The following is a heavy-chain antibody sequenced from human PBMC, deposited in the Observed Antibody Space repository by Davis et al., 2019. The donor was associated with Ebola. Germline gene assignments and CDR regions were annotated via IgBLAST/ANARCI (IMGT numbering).Heavy chain of an antibody. CDR3: AREGDPHYYMDV. V-gene: IGHV4-34*01. CDR2: INHSGST. D-gene: IGHD2-21*02. CDR1: GGSFSGYY. Sequence: SETLSLTCAVYGGSFSGYYWSWIRQPPGKGLEWIGEINHSGSTNYNPSLESRVTISGDTSKNQFSLKLNSVTAADTAVYYCAREGDPHYYMDVWGKGTTVTVSS. J-gene: IGHJ6*03.